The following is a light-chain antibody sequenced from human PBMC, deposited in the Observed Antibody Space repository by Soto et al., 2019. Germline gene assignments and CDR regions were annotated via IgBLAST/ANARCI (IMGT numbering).Light chain of an antibody. CDR1: SGHRSYA. CDR2: LNSVGSH. V-gene: IGLV4-69*01. J-gene: IGLJ3*02. CDR3: QTWGTGIRV. Sequence: QSVLTQSPSASASLGASVKLTCTLSSGHRSYAIAWHQQQPEKGPRYLMKLNSVGSHSKGDGIPDRFSGSSSGAERYLTISSLQSEDETDYYCQTWGTGIRVFGGGTKLTVL.